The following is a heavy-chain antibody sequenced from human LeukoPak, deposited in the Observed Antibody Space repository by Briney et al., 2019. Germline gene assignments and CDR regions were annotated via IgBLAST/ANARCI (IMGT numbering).Heavy chain of an antibody. D-gene: IGHD3-22*01. J-gene: IGHJ3*02. CDR2: IYYSGKT. CDR1: GGSMSSHY. Sequence: PSETLSLTCTVPGGSMSSHYWSWIRQPPGKGLEWIGYIYYSGKTYYNPSLESRVSISVDTSKNHFSLKLTSVTAADTAVYSCARLLDNDSSGDPDTFDMWGQGTMVTVSS. CDR3: ARLLDNDSSGDPDTFDM. V-gene: IGHV4-59*11.